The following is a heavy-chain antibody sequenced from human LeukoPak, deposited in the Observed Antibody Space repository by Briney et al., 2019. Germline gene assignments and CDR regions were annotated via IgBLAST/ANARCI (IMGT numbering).Heavy chain of an antibody. CDR2: INSDGSST. V-gene: IGHV3-74*01. Sequence: PGGSLRLSCAASGFTFSSYSMNWVRQAPGKGLVWVSRINSDGSSTSYEDSVKGRFTISRDNAKNTLYLQMNSLRAEDTAVYYCARGSPSWEDFDYWGQGTLVTVSS. CDR1: GFTFSSYS. J-gene: IGHJ4*02. CDR3: ARGSPSWEDFDY. D-gene: IGHD2-2*01.